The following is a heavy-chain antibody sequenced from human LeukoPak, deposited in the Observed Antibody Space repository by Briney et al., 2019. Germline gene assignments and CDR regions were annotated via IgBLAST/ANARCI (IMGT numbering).Heavy chain of an antibody. CDR1: GYPFTNYW. CDR3: ARPYGSGSSYPYYFDY. CDR2: IYPGDSDT. Sequence: GESLQISCKGSGYPFTNYWIGWVRQMPGKGLEWMGIIYPGDSDTRYSPSFQGQVTISADKSISTAYLQWSSLKASDTAMYYCARPYGSGSSYPYYFDYWGQGTLVTVSS. D-gene: IGHD3-10*01. V-gene: IGHV5-51*01. J-gene: IGHJ4*02.